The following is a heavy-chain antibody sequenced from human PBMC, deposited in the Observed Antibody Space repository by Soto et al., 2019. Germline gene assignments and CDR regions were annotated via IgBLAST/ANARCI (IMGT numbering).Heavy chain of an antibody. CDR1: GYSFSSYW. V-gene: IGHV5-51*01. CDR2: IYPGDSDT. J-gene: IGHJ6*02. CDR3: ARTGGGISVKNLYYYYGMDV. D-gene: IGHD4-17*01. Sequence: PGESLKISCKGSGYSFSSYWIGWVRQMPGKGLEWMGIIYPGDSDTRYSPSFQGQVTISADKSISTAYLQWSSLKASDTAMYYCARTGGGISVKNLYYYYGMDVWGQGTTVTVSS.